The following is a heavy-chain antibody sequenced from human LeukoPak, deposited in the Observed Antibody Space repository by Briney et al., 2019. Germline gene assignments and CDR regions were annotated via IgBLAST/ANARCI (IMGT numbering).Heavy chain of an antibody. CDR2: IYTSGST. V-gene: IGHV4-4*07. J-gene: IGHJ4*02. CDR3: AKSSGSYYNVDFDY. D-gene: IGHD3-10*01. CDR1: GGSISSYY. Sequence: SETLSLTCTVSGGSISSYYWSWIRQPAGKGLEWIGRIYTSGSTNYNPSLKSRVTISIDTSKNQFSLKLSSVTAADTAVYYCAKSSGSYYNVDFDYWGQGTLVTVSS.